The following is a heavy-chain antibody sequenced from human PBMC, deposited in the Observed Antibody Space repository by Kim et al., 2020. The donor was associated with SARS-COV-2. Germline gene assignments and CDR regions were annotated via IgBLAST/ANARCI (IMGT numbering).Heavy chain of an antibody. J-gene: IGHJ5*02. D-gene: IGHD3-10*01. Sequence: ASVKVSCKASGYTFTSYAMHWVRQAPGQRLEWMGWINAGNGNTKYSQKFQGRVTITRDTSASTAYMELSSLRSEDTAVYYCARDRGSMVRGVIFFSDNWFDPWGQGTLVTVSS. CDR2: INAGNGNT. CDR1: GYTFTSYA. CDR3: ARDRGSMVRGVIFFSDNWFDP. V-gene: IGHV1-3*01.